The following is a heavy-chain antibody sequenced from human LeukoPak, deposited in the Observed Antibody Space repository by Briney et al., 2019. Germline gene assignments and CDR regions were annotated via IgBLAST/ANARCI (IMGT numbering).Heavy chain of an antibody. J-gene: IGHJ4*02. CDR3: GRCPPPVAKVATVLNY. V-gene: IGHV1-2*02. CDR1: VYTFTGYY. D-gene: IGHD2-2*01. Sequence: ASVKVSCKASVYTFTGYYMYCERQAPGQGLEWMGWISPNSGGTNYAHNFQGRVTMTRDTSISTGYMELRSLRYDDTAIYYCGRCPPPVAKVATVLNYWGQGTLVTVSS. CDR2: ISPNSGGT.